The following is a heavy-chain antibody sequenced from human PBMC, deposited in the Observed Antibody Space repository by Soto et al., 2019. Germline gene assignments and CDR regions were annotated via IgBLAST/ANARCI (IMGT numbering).Heavy chain of an antibody. CDR3: AKGTLVGATSLYGMDV. CDR1: GFTFSSYG. J-gene: IGHJ6*02. Sequence: PGGSLRLSCAASGFTFSSYGMHWVRQAPGKGLEWVAVISYDGSNKYYADSVKGRFTISRDNSKNTLYLQMYSLRAEDTAVYYCAKGTLVGATSLYGMDVWGQGTTVTVSS. CDR2: ISYDGSNK. D-gene: IGHD1-26*01. V-gene: IGHV3-30*18.